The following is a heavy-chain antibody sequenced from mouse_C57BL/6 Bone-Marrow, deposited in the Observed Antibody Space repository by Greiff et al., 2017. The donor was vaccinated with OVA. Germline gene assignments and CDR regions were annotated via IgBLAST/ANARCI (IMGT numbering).Heavy chain of an antibody. J-gene: IGHJ2*01. CDR2: ISSGGDYI. D-gene: IGHD1-1*01. CDR3: TREITTVPYYFDY. CDR1: GFTFSSYA. V-gene: IGHV5-9-1*02. Sequence: EVQLVESGAGLVKPGGSLKLSCAASGFTFSSYAMSWVRQTPEKRLEWVAYISSGGDYIYYADTVKGRFTISRDNARNTLYLQMSSLKSEDTAMYYCTREITTVPYYFDYWGQGTTLTVSS.